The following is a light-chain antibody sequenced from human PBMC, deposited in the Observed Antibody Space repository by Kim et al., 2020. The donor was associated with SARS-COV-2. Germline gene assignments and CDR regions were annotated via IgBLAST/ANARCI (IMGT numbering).Light chain of an antibody. CDR1: SANNGAGYD. CDR3: QSYDSSLSGSV. CDR2: GNS. V-gene: IGLV1-40*01. J-gene: IGLJ2*01. Sequence: QRVTVSCTGSSANNGAGYDVHWYQQLPGTAPQLLTYGNSNRPSGVPDRFSGSKSGTSASLAITGLQAEDEADYYCQSYDSSLSGSVFGGGTQLTVL.